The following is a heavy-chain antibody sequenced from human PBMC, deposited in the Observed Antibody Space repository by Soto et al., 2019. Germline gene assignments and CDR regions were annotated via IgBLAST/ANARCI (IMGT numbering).Heavy chain of an antibody. CDR1: GFTFSDYY. CDR3: ARDRAVSGSPPHPDY. D-gene: IGHD6-19*01. Sequence: QVQLVESGGGLVKPGGSLRLSCAASGFTFSDYYMSWIRQAPGKGLEWVSYISSSGDTIYYADSVKGRFTISKDNAKNSLNLQMNSLRAEDTAVYYCARDRAVSGSPPHPDYWGQGTLVTVSS. J-gene: IGHJ4*02. CDR2: ISSSGDTI. V-gene: IGHV3-11*01.